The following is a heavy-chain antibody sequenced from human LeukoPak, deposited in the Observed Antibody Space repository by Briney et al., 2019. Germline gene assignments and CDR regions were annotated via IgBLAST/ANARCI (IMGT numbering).Heavy chain of an antibody. CDR2: INHSGST. V-gene: IGHV4-34*01. Sequence: SETLSLTCTVSGGSISSYYWSWIRQPPGKGLEWIGEINHSGSTNYNPSLKSRVTISVDTSKNQFSLKLSSVTAADTAVYYCARRKRYYYGSGSPSKAFDIWGQGTMVTVSS. D-gene: IGHD3-10*01. CDR3: ARRKRYYYGSGSPSKAFDI. J-gene: IGHJ3*02. CDR1: GGSISSYY.